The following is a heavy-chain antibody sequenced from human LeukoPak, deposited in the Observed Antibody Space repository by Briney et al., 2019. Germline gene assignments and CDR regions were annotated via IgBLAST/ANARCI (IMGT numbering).Heavy chain of an antibody. V-gene: IGHV1-69*02. D-gene: IGHD4-11*01. CDR2: IIPILGIA. J-gene: IGHJ6*03. CDR1: GGTFSSYT. CDR3: ARGSNYDYYYMDV. Sequence: GASVKVSCKASGGTFSSYTISWVRKALGQGLEWMGRIIPILGIANYAQKFQGRVTITADKSTSTAYMELSSLRSEDTAVYYCARGSNYDYYYMDVWGKGTTVTVSS.